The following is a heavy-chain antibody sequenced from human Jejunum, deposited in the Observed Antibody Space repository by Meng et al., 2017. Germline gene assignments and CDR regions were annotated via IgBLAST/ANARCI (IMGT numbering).Heavy chain of an antibody. V-gene: IGHV4-4*02. CDR3: ARGVGDIRFGFDY. CDR1: GDSISSTSW. D-gene: IGHD3-16*01. J-gene: IGHJ4*02. CDR2: IYHSGRS. Sequence: QVHLQESGPGLVKPSGTLSLTCEVSGDSISSTSWWDWPRQPPGKGLEWIGEIYHSGRSNFIPSLKSRVSISLDESKNQFSLTLNSVTAADTAVYYCARGVGDIRFGFDYWGQGILVTVSS.